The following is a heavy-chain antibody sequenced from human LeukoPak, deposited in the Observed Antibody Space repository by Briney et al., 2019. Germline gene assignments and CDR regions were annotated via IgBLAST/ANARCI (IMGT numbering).Heavy chain of an antibody. V-gene: IGHV1-46*01. Sequence: ASVKVSCKASGYTFTGYYMHWVRQAPGQGLEWMGIINPSGGSTSYAQKFQGRVTMTRDMSTSTVYMELSSLRSEDTAVYYCARDYGDTATIQAAGGGYWGQGTLVTVSS. J-gene: IGHJ4*02. CDR1: GYTFTGYY. CDR3: ARDYGDTATIQAAGGGY. D-gene: IGHD5-18*01. CDR2: INPSGGST.